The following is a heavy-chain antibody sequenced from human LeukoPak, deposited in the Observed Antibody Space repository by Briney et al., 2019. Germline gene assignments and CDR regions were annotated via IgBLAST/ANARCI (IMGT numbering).Heavy chain of an antibody. CDR3: ARFVVAGRRGFDY. CDR1: GGSFSGYY. J-gene: IGHJ4*02. D-gene: IGHD6-19*01. Sequence: SETLSLTCAVYGGSFSGYYWSWIRQPPGKGLEWIGEINHSGSTNYNPSLKSRVTISVDTSKNQFSLKLSSVTAADMAVYYCARFVVAGRRGFDYWGQGTLVTVSS. CDR2: INHSGST. V-gene: IGHV4-34*01.